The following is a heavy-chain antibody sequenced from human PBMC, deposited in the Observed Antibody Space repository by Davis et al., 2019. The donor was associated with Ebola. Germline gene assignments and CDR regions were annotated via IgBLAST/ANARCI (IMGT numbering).Heavy chain of an antibody. V-gene: IGHV4-39*07. D-gene: IGHD2-2*02. Sequence: MPSETLSLTCTVSGGSISSSSYYWGWIRQPPGKGLEWIGSIYYSGSTNYNPSLKSRVTISVDTSKNQFSLKLSSVTAADTAVYYCARDVVVVPAAIVGYGMDVWGKGTTVTVSS. CDR3: ARDVVVVPAAIVGYGMDV. J-gene: IGHJ6*04. CDR1: GGSISSSSYY. CDR2: IYYSGST.